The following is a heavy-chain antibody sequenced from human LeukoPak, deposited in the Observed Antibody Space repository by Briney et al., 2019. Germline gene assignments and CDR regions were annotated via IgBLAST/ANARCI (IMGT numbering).Heavy chain of an antibody. CDR1: GFTFSDYY. Sequence: GGSLRLSCAASGFTFSDYYMSWIRQAPGKGLEWVSYISSSGSTIYYADSVKGRFTISRDNAKNSLYLQMNSLTAEDTAVYYCARRRGIAVAAPDYWGQGTLVTVSS. J-gene: IGHJ4*02. CDR3: ARRRGIAVAAPDY. CDR2: ISSSGSTI. D-gene: IGHD6-19*01. V-gene: IGHV3-11*04.